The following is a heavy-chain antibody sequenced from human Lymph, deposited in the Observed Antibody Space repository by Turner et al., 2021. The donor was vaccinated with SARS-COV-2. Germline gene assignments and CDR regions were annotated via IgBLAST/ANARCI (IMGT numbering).Heavy chain of an antibody. D-gene: IGHD3-9*01. Sequence: QVQLVQSGAEVKKPGASVKVSCKASGYTFTSHDNNWVRQATGQGLECNGWMNPKSGNTCNTQKVQGRVTMTRNTSIRTADKEVSSLRAEDTAVYYCGRGAQLTVWFDPWGQGTLVTVSS. J-gene: IGHJ5*02. CDR3: GRGAQLTVWFDP. CDR2: MNPKSGNT. CDR1: GYTFTSHD. V-gene: IGHV1-8*01.